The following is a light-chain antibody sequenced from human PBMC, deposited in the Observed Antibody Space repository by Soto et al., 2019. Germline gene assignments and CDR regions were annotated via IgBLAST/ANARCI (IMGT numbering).Light chain of an antibody. CDR2: SNN. CDR1: SSNIGSNT. Sequence: QSVLTQPPSASGTPGQRVTISCSGSSSNIGSNTVNWYQQLPGTAPKLLIYSNNQRASGVPDRFSGSKSGTSASLSISGLRSEDEADYYCATWDDSLSGRVFGGGTKLTVL. V-gene: IGLV1-44*01. CDR3: ATWDDSLSGRV. J-gene: IGLJ3*02.